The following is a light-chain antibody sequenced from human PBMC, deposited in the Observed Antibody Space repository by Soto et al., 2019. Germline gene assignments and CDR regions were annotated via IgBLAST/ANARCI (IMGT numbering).Light chain of an antibody. J-gene: IGKJ3*01. CDR2: KAS. V-gene: IGKV1-5*03. CDR3: QQYKSYCT. Sequence: DIQMTQSPSTLSASVGDRVTITCRASQSISSWLAWYQQKPGKAPKLLIYKASNLESGVPSRFSGSGSGTEFTLTLSSLQPDDFATYYCQQYKSYCTFGPGTKVDIK. CDR1: QSISSW.